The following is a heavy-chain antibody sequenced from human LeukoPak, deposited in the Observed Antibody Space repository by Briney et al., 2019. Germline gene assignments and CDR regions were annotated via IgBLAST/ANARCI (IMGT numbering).Heavy chain of an antibody. D-gene: IGHD3-10*01. V-gene: IGHV3-48*01. Sequence: NPGGSLRLSCAASGFTFSSYRMTWVRQAPGKGLEWVSYISSSSSSTIYYADSVKGRFTISRDNAKNPLYLQMNSLRAEDTAVYYCARDLRGYFDYWGQGTLVTVSS. CDR1: GFTFSSYR. CDR3: ARDLRGYFDY. CDR2: ISSSSSSTI. J-gene: IGHJ4*02.